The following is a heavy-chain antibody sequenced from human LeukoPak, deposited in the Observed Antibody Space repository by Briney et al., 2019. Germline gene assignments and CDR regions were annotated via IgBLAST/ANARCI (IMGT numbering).Heavy chain of an antibody. Sequence: GWSLRVSCAASGFTFISYAMSWVRQAPGKGLEWVSSSTGSGLGTYYADSVRGRFSVSRDNSQNTVFLHMNSLRANDTALYYCSIDPNGDYVGAFDMWGPGTMVTVSS. D-gene: IGHD4-17*01. CDR1: GFTFISYA. V-gene: IGHV3-23*01. CDR2: STGSGLGT. CDR3: SIDPNGDYVGAFDM. J-gene: IGHJ3*02.